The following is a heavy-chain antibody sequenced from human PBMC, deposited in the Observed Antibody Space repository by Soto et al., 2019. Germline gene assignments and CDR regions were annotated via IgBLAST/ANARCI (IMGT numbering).Heavy chain of an antibody. CDR3: ASTMVRGGHYYYYYMDV. V-gene: IGHV1-8*01. D-gene: IGHD3-10*01. CDR1: GYTFTSYD. J-gene: IGHJ6*03. CDR2: MNPNSGNT. Sequence: ASVKVSCKASGYTFTSYDINWVRQATGQGLEWMGWMNPNSGNTGYAQKLQGRVTMTRNTSISTAYMELSSLRSEDTAVYYCASTMVRGGHYYYYYMDVWGKGTTVTVSS.